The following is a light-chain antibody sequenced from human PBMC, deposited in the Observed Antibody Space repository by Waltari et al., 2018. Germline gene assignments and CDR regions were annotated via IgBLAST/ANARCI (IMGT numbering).Light chain of an antibody. J-gene: IGLJ7*01. CDR1: SSNIGNNF. V-gene: IGLV1-51*02. Sequence: QSGLTQPPSLSAAPGQKVTISCSGSSSNIGNNFVAWYQQFPGTVPKPLIYENNKRPAGIPDRFSGSESGTSATLVITGLLTGDEAVYYCGTWDSSLSGAVFGGGTHLTVL. CDR2: ENN. CDR3: GTWDSSLSGAV.